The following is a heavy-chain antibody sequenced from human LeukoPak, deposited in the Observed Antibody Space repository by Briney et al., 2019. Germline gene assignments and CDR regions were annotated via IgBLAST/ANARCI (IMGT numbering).Heavy chain of an antibody. CDR2: IYYSGST. CDR1: GGSISSYY. V-gene: IGHV4-59*01. Sequence: SETLSLTCTVSGGSISSYYWSWIRQPSGKGLEWIGYIYYSGSTNYNPSLKSRVTISVDTSKNQFSLKLSSVTAADTAVYYCAREEAAALDYWGQGTLVTVSS. D-gene: IGHD6-13*01. J-gene: IGHJ4*02. CDR3: AREEAAALDY.